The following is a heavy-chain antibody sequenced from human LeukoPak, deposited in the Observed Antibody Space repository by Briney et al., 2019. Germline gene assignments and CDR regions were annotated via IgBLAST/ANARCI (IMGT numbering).Heavy chain of an antibody. V-gene: IGHV3-23*01. CDR2: ISGSGGST. CDR3: AKAYYYDSSGGFFDY. D-gene: IGHD3-22*01. CDR1: RFTFSSYA. J-gene: IGHJ4*02. Sequence: GGSLRLSCAASRFTFSSYAMSWVRQAPGKGLEWVSAISGSGGSTYYADSVKGRFTISRDNSKNTLYLQMNSLRAEDTAVYYCAKAYYYDSSGGFFDYWGQGTLVTVSS.